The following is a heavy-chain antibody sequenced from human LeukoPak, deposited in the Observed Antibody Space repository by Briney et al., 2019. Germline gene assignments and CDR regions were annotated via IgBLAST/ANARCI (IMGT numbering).Heavy chain of an antibody. D-gene: IGHD2/OR15-2a*01. CDR3: AKLQKGLSDY. V-gene: IGHV3-23*01. J-gene: IGHJ4*02. CDR1: GFTFSSYA. CDR2: ISGSGGST. Sequence: PGRSLRLSCAASGFTFSSYAMSWVRQAPGKGLEWVSAISGSGGSTYYADSVKGRFTISRDNSKNTLYLQMSSLRAEDTAVYYCAKLQKGLSDYWGQGTLVTVSS.